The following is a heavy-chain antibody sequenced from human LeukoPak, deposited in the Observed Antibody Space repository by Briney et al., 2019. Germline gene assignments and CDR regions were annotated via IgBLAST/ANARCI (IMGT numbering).Heavy chain of an antibody. CDR2: TYFRSKWYN. CDR1: GDSVSRNRAT. CDR3: ARGRGDIDFDF. J-gene: IGHJ4*02. V-gene: IGHV6-1*01. Sequence: SQTLSLTWAISGDSVSRNRATWTWIRQSPPRGLDWLGRTYFRSKWYNDYAVSVKGRITINPDTSKNQLSLQLTSVTPEDTAVYYCARGRGDIDFDFWGQGTLVTVSS.